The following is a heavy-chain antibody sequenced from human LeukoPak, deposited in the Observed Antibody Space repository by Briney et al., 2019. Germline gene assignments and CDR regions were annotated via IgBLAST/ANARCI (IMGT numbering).Heavy chain of an antibody. CDR3: AKDHSSGWYPTGAFDT. CDR1: GCTFSTYA. Sequence: PGGSLRLSCAASGCTFSTYAMSSGCQAPGKRLEWVSAITASGDSTYYADSVKGRFTISRDNSNNTLLLQMNSLGVEDTAVYYCAKDHSSGWYPTGAFDTWGQGTMVSVSS. CDR2: ITASGDST. D-gene: IGHD6-19*01. J-gene: IGHJ3*02. V-gene: IGHV3-23*01.